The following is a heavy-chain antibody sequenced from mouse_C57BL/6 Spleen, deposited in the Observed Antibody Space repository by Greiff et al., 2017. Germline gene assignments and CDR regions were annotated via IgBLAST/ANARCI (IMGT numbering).Heavy chain of an antibody. CDR3: ATVVAHGCFDV. CDR1: GYTFTSYW. Sequence: VQLQQPGAELVKPGASVKLSCKASGYTFTSYWMQWVKQRPGQGLEWIGEIDPSASYTTYNQKFKGKATLTVDTSSNTAYLQLSSLTSEDSAVSYCATVVAHGCFDVWGTGTTVTVAS. J-gene: IGHJ1*03. CDR2: IDPSASYT. D-gene: IGHD1-1*01. V-gene: IGHV1-50*01.